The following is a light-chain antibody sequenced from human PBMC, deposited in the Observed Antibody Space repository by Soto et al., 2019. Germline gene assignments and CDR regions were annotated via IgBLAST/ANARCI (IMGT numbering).Light chain of an antibody. J-gene: IGKJ2*01. CDR2: SAS. Sequence: DIQMTQSPTSLSASVGDRVTITCRASQAITNYLNWYQHKPGRAPNLLIYSASNLQNGVPSRFRGSGSGTDFTLTISSLQPEDFASYYCQQSYSTPYTFGQGTKLQIK. CDR1: QAITNY. CDR3: QQSYSTPYT. V-gene: IGKV1-39*01.